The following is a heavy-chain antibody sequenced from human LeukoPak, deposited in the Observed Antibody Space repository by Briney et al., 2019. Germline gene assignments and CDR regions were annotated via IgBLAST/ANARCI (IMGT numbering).Heavy chain of an antibody. CDR3: ANQDYGDYDFDY. Sequence: GGSLRLSCAASGFTFSNYGMHWVRQAPGKGLEWVAVISYDGNNKYYADSVKGRFTISRDNSKNTLYLQMNSLRAEDTAVYYCANQDYGDYDFDYWGQGTLVTVSS. CDR2: ISYDGNNK. D-gene: IGHD4-17*01. V-gene: IGHV3-30*18. J-gene: IGHJ4*02. CDR1: GFTFSNYG.